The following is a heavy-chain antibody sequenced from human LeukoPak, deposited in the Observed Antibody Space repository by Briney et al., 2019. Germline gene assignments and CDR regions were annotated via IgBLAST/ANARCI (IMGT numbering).Heavy chain of an antibody. D-gene: IGHD6-19*01. CDR1: GFTFSSYG. CDR2: IWYDGSNK. CDR3: ARRIAVAGALDY. J-gene: IGHJ4*02. V-gene: IGHV3-33*01. Sequence: PPGRSLRLSCAASGFTFSSYGMHWVRQAPGKGLEWVAVIWYDGSNKYYADSVKGRFTISRDNSKNTLYLQMNSLRAEDTAVYYCARRIAVAGALDYWGQGTLVTVSS.